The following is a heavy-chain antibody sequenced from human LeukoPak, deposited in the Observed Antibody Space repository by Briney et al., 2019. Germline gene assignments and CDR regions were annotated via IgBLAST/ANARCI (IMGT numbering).Heavy chain of an antibody. V-gene: IGHV4-59*01. CDR2: IYYSGST. CDR1: GGSISSYY. CDR3: AREAPDAFDI. Sequence: SETLSLTCTVSGGSISSYYWSWIRQPPGKGLEWIGYIYYSGSTNYNPSLKSRVTISVDTSKNQFSLKLSSVTAADTAVYYCAREAPDAFDIWGQGTMVTVSS. J-gene: IGHJ3*02. D-gene: IGHD6-6*01.